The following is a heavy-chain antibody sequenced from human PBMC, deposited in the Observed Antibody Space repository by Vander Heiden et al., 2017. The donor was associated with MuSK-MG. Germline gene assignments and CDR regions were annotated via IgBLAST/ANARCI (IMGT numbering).Heavy chain of an antibody. D-gene: IGHD2-8*01. CDR3: ARSPPRTWLKFNDVLPKVAFDL. J-gene: IGHJ3*01. V-gene: IGHV1-2*02. Sequence: QVQLVQSGAEVKKPGASVKVSCKASGYTFTGHYMHLVRQAPGQGLEWMGWMNADSGGIKYSQKFQGRVTRTRDTSINTAYMEVSRLKSDDTAVYYCARSPPRTWLKFNDVLPKVAFDLWGQGTLVTVSS. CDR2: MNADSGGI. CDR1: GYTFTGHY.